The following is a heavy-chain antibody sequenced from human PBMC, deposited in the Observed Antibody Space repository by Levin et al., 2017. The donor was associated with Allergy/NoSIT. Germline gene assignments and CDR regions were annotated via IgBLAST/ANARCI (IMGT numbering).Heavy chain of an antibody. D-gene: IGHD3-10*01. V-gene: IGHV2-70*11. CDR1: GFSLTTSGMC. CDR2: IDWDDDK. CDR3: ARATNHYYGRGFDY. Sequence: SGPTLVKPTQTLTLTCTFSGFSLTTSGMCVSWIRQPPGNALEWLARIDWDDDKYYSTSLKTRLTISRNTSKNQVVLTMTSMDPVDTATYYCARATNHYYGRGFDYWGQGTPVTVSS. J-gene: IGHJ4*02.